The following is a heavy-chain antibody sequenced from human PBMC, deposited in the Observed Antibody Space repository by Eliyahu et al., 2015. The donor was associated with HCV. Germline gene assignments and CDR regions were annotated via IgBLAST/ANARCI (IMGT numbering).Heavy chain of an antibody. J-gene: IGHJ4*02. CDR3: AKADILTGYYTQTPFDY. CDR1: GFXFXSXA. D-gene: IGHD3-9*01. V-gene: IGHV3-23*01. CDR2: ISGSGGST. Sequence: EVQLLESGGGLVQPGGSXRLSCAASGFXFXSXAMSWVRQAPGKGLEWVSAISGSGGSTYYADSVKGRFTISRDNSKNTLYLQMNSLRAEDTAVYYCAKADILTGYYTQTPFDYWGQGTLVTVSS.